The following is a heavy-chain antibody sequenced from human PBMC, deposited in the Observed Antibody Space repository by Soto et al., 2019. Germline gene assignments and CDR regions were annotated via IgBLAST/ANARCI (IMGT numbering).Heavy chain of an antibody. CDR3: GKGRCSGTSCYSDY. Sequence: GGSLRLSFATSGFSFSHYSMSLGRPAPGKGLEGVAGVSGGGGCTNYADPVKGRFTIPRDNFKNTGYSQMNGLRGGHTAIDYWGKGRCSGTSCYSDYWGQGTLVTVS. J-gene: IGHJ4*02. D-gene: IGHD2-15*01. V-gene: IGHV3-23*01. CDR2: VSGGGGCT. CDR1: GFSFSHYS.